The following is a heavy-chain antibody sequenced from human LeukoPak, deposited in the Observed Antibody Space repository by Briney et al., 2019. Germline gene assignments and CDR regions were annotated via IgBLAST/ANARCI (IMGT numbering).Heavy chain of an antibody. Sequence: SQTLSLTCAISGDSVSSNDVAWNWFRQSPSRGLEWLGRTYYQMSQWSYDYAASVRSRITINPDTSKNQFSLQLNSVTPEDSAVYYCVRYEWNIGRGFDYWDQGTLVTVSS. CDR3: VRYEWNIGRGFDY. V-gene: IGHV6-1*01. J-gene: IGHJ4*02. CDR1: GDSVSSNDVA. CDR2: TYYQMSQWSY. D-gene: IGHD1-1*01.